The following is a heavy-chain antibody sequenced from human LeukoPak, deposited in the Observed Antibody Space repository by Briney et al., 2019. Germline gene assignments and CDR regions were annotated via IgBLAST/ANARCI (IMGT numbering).Heavy chain of an antibody. CDR2: IYYSGST. CDR1: GGSISSYY. J-gene: IGHJ4*02. D-gene: IGHD3-16*01. CDR3: ARENGGDFDY. Sequence: SETLSLTCTVSGGSISSYYWSWIRQPPGKGLEWIGYIYYSGSTNYNPSLKSRVTITVDTSKNQFSLKLSSVTAADTAVYYCARENGGDFDYWGQRTLVTVSS. V-gene: IGHV4-59*01.